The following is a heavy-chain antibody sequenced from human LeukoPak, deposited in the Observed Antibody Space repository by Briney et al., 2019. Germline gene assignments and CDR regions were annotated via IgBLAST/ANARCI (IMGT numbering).Heavy chain of an antibody. D-gene: IGHD2-2*01. CDR2: ISGSGGST. CDR3: AREKVTSDNYYYGMDV. V-gene: IGHV3-23*01. J-gene: IGHJ6*02. CDR1: GFTFSSYA. Sequence: PGGSLRLSCAASGFTFSSYAMSWVRQAPGKGLEWVSAISGSGGSTYYAGSVKGRFTISRDNAKNSLYLQMNSLRTEDTAVYYCAREKVTSDNYYYGMDVWGQGTTITVSS.